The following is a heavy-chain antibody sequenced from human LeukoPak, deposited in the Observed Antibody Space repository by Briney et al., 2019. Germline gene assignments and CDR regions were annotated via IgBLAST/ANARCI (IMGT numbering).Heavy chain of an antibody. V-gene: IGHV4-4*02. CDR3: ARGRGYYYDSSGIFDY. J-gene: IGHJ4*02. CDR1: GGSISSSNW. D-gene: IGHD3-22*01. CDR2: IYHSGST. Sequence: SETLSLTCAVSGGSISSSNWWSWVRQPPGKGLEWIGEIYHSGSTNFNPSLKTRVTISVDTSKNQFSLKLSSVTAADTAVYYCARGRGYYYDSSGIFDYWGQGTLVTVSS.